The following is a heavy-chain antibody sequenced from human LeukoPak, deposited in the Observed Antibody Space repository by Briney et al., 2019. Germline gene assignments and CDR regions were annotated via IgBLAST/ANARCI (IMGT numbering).Heavy chain of an antibody. J-gene: IGHJ4*02. CDR1: GITFSSFG. CDR2: IWYDGSNK. CDR3: AKRLTSGWYYFDY. Sequence: GGSLRLSCAASGITFSSFGMHWVRQAPGKGLEWVAFIWYDGSNKYYADSVKGRFTISRDNSKNTLYLQMNSLRAEDTAVYYCAKRLTSGWYYFDYWGQGTLVTVSS. D-gene: IGHD6-19*01. V-gene: IGHV3-30*02.